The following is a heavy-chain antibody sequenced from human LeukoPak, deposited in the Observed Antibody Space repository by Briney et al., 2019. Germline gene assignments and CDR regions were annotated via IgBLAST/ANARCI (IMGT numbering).Heavy chain of an antibody. CDR3: SRCSGGSCCADY. V-gene: IGHV3-11*01. J-gene: IGHJ4*02. Sequence: KPGGSLRLSCAASGFTFSDYYMSWIRQAPGKGLEWVSHISSSGSTIYYAHSVKGRFTISRDNAKNSQYLQMNSLRAEDTAVYYCSRCSGGSCCADYWGQGTLVTVSS. CDR2: ISSSGSTI. CDR1: GFTFSDYY. D-gene: IGHD2-15*01.